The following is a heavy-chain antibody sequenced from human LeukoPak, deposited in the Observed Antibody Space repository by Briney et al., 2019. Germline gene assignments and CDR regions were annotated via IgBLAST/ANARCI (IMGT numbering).Heavy chain of an antibody. D-gene: IGHD3-22*01. J-gene: IGHJ4*02. Sequence: PGGSLRLSCAASGFTFSSYAMSWVRQAPGKGLEWVSAISGSGGSKYYADSVKGRFTISRDNSKNTLYLQMNSLRAEDTAVYYCAKNYYDSSGYYYVSCIDYWGQGTLVTVSS. V-gene: IGHV3-23*01. CDR2: ISGSGGSK. CDR3: AKNYYDSSGYYYVSCIDY. CDR1: GFTFSSYA.